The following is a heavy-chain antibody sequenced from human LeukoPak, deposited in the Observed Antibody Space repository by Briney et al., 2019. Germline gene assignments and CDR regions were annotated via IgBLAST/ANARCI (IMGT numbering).Heavy chain of an antibody. Sequence: GGSLRLSCAASGFTVSSYSMNWVRQAPGKGLEWVSFISTSSSYIHNADSVKGRFTISRDNAEDSLYLQMNTLRAEDTAVYYCARAESEDYWGQGTLVTVSS. V-gene: IGHV3-21*01. CDR3: ARAESEDY. D-gene: IGHD2/OR15-2a*01. CDR2: ISTSSSYI. CDR1: GFTVSSYS. J-gene: IGHJ4*02.